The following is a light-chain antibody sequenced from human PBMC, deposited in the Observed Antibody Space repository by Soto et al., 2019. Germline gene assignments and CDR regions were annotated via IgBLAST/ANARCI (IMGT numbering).Light chain of an antibody. CDR2: KAS. J-gene: IGKJ1*01. CDR1: QSISSW. V-gene: IGKV1-5*03. Sequence: DIQMTQSPSTLSASVGDRVTLTCRASQSISSWLAWFQQKPGKAPKLLIYKASSLESGVPSRFSGSGSGTDFTLTTSSLQPDDFATYYCQQYNIYPWTFGQGTKVDIK. CDR3: QQYNIYPWT.